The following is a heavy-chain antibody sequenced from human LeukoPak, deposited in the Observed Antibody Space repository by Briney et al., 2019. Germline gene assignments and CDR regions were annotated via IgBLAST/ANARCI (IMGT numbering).Heavy chain of an antibody. CDR2: ITSKTDGGTT. CDR1: GFTFSNAW. CDR3: TSRAYNSGWVRDVGY. J-gene: IGHJ4*02. Sequence: GGSLRLSCAASGFTFSNAWMSWVRQAPGKGLEWVGHITSKTDGGTTDYAAPVKGRFTISRDDSQSTLFLQMNSLKTEDTAVYYCTSRAYNSGWVRDVGYWGQGTLVTVSS. V-gene: IGHV3-15*01. D-gene: IGHD6-19*01.